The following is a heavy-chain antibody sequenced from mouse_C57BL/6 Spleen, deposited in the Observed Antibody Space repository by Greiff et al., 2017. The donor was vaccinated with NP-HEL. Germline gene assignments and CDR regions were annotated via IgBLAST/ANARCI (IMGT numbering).Heavy chain of an antibody. Sequence: QVQLQQSGAELAKPGASVKLSCKASGYTFTSYWMHWVKQRPGQGLEWIGYINPSSGYTKYNQKFKDKATLTADKSSSTAYMQLSSLTYEDSAVYYCATYYSNYVEAMDYWGQGTSVTVSS. D-gene: IGHD2-5*01. CDR3: ATYYSNYVEAMDY. J-gene: IGHJ4*01. CDR2: INPSSGYT. V-gene: IGHV1-7*01. CDR1: GYTFTSYW.